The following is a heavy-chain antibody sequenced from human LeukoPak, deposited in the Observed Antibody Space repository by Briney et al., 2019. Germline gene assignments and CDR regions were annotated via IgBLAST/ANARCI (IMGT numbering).Heavy chain of an antibody. D-gene: IGHD3-10*01. CDR2: IYTSRST. J-gene: IGHJ6*03. Sequence: SETLSLTCNVSGCSISSYYRSWIRQPPGKGLEWIGYIYTSRSTNYNPSLKSRVTISVDTSKSQFSLKLSSVTAADTAVYYCASGDHYYYYYMDVWGKGTTVTVSS. V-gene: IGHV4-4*09. CDR1: GCSISSYY. CDR3: ASGDHYYYYYMDV.